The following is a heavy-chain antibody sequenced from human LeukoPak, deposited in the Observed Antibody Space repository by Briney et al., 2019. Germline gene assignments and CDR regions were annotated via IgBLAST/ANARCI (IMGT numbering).Heavy chain of an antibody. D-gene: IGHD3-22*01. CDR1: GGSIITSSYY. CDR2: IYYSGST. V-gene: IGHV4-39*01. J-gene: IGHJ4*02. Sequence: SETLSLTCTVSGGSIITSSYYWGWIRQPPGKGLEWIGSIYYSGSTYYNPSLKSRVTISVDTSKKQFSLNLSSVTAADTAVYYCARHGGYHSPIDYWGQGTLVTVSS. CDR3: ARHGGYHSPIDY.